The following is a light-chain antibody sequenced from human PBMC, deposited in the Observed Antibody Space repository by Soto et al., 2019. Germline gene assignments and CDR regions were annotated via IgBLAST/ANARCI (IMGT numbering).Light chain of an antibody. CDR1: QSFSSY. CDR3: QQRSNWPPVIT. J-gene: IGKJ5*01. CDR2: DAS. V-gene: IGKV3-11*01. Sequence: EIVLTQSPATLSLSPGERATLSCRASQSFSSYLAWYQQKPGQAPWLLLYDASKRATVIPARFSGRGSGTHFTLTISSLEPEDFAVDYCQQRSNWPPVITFGQGTRLEIK.